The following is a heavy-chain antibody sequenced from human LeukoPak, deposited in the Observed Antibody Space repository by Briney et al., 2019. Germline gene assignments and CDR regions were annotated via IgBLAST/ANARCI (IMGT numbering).Heavy chain of an antibody. CDR2: INHSGST. Sequence: SETLSLTCAVYGGSFSGYYWSWIRQPPGKGLEWIGEINHSGSTNYNPSLKSRVTISVDTSKNQFSLKLSSVTAADTAVYYCAGWYSSGWYGSNDAFDIWGQGTMVTVSS. J-gene: IGHJ3*02. D-gene: IGHD6-19*01. CDR1: GGSFSGYY. V-gene: IGHV4-34*01. CDR3: AGWYSSGWYGSNDAFDI.